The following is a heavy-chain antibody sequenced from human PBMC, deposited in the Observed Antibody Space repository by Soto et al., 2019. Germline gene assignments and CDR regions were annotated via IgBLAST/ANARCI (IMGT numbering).Heavy chain of an antibody. CDR2: ISGSGGSK. V-gene: IGHV3-23*01. J-gene: IGHJ4*02. CDR3: AKGSYDFWSGYPVDY. CDR1: GFTFSSYA. D-gene: IGHD3-3*01. Sequence: EVQLLESGGGLVQPGGSLRLSCAASGFTFSSYAMSWVRQAPGKGLEWVSAISGSGGSKYYADSVKGRFTISRDNSKNTLYLQMNSLRAEDTAVYYGAKGSYDFWSGYPVDYWGQGTLVTVSS.